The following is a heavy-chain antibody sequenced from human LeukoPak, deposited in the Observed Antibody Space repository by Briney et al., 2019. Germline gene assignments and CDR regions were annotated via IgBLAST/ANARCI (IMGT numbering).Heavy chain of an antibody. D-gene: IGHD3-10*01. CDR1: GYTFTSYD. CDR2: MNPNSGNT. V-gene: IGHV1-8*01. J-gene: IGHJ5*02. Sequence: ASVKVSRKASGYTFTSYDINWVRQATGQGLEWMGWMNPNSGNTGYAQKFQGRVTMTRNTSISTAYMELSSLRSEDTAVYYCARDNRWYGGYWVDPWGQGTLVTVSS. CDR3: ARDNRWYGGYWVDP.